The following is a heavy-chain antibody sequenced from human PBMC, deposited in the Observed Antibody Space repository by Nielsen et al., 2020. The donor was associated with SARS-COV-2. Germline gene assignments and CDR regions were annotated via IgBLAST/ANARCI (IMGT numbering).Heavy chain of an antibody. V-gene: IGHV5-10-1*01. CDR2: IDPSDSYT. D-gene: IGHD3-22*01. CDR3: AVQDYYDSSGYSIDY. J-gene: IGHJ4*02. CDR1: GYSFTSYW. Sequence: GESLKISCKGSGYSFTSYWISWVRQMPGKGLEWMGRIDPSDSYTNYSPSFQGHVTISADKSISTAYLQWSSLKASDTAMYYCAVQDYYDSSGYSIDYWGQGTLVTVPS.